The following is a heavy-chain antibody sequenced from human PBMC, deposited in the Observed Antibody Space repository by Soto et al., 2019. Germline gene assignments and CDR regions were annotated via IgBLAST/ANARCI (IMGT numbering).Heavy chain of an antibody. Sequence: SETLSLTCTVSGGSISGSNYYWGWIRQPPGKGLEWIGSLYSSGSTYYNPSLKSRVTISVDTSKNQFSLKLSSVTAADTAVYYCARHFSVDYFDYWGQGALVTVS. CDR1: GGSISGSNYY. J-gene: IGHJ4*02. V-gene: IGHV4-39*01. CDR3: ARHFSVDYFDY. CDR2: LYSSGST.